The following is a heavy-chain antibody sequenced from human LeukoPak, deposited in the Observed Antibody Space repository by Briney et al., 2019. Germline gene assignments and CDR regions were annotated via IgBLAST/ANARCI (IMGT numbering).Heavy chain of an antibody. CDR1: GGSFGGYY. CDR2: INHSGST. V-gene: IGHV4-34*01. CDR3: ARVIAARPLGYYYYMDV. Sequence: SENLSLTCAVYGGSFGGYYWSWIRQPPGKGLEWIGEINHSGSTDYNPSLKSRVTISVDTSKNQFSLKLSSVTAADTAVYYCARVIAARPLGYYYYMDVWGKGTTVTVSS. D-gene: IGHD6-6*01. J-gene: IGHJ6*03.